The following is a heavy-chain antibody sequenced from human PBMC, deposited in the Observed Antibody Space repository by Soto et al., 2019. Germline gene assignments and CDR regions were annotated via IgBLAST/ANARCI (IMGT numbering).Heavy chain of an antibody. D-gene: IGHD3-22*01. CDR2: INPNSGDT. V-gene: IGHV1-2*02. J-gene: IGHJ3*02. CDR3: ARITMIVVVNPDAFDI. CDR1: GYTFTGYY. Sequence: VSVKVSCKASGYTFTGYYMHWVRQAPGQGLEWMGWINPNSGDTNYAQKFQGRVTMTRDTSISTAYMELSRLRSDDTAVYYCARITMIVVVNPDAFDIWGQGTMVTVSS.